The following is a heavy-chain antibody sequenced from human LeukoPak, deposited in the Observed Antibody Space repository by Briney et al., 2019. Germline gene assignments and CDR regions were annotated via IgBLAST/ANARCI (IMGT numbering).Heavy chain of an antibody. D-gene: IGHD4-17*01. CDR3: ARLDGDSLFDY. J-gene: IGHJ4*02. CDR2: IYYSGST. V-gene: IGHV4-39*01. Sequence: SQTLSLTCTVSGVTISSSTYYWGWIRQPPGKGLEWIGSIYYSGSTYYNPSLKSRVTISVDTSKNQFSLKLSSVTAADTAVYYCARLDGDSLFDYWGQGTLVTVSS. CDR1: GVTISSSTYY.